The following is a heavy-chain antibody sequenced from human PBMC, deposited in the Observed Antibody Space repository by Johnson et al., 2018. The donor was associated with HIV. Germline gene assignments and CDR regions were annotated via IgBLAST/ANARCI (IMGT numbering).Heavy chain of an antibody. J-gene: IGHJ3*01. CDR2: IWYDGGNK. CDR1: GFTFSSYG. Sequence: QVQLVESGGGVVQPGRSLRLSCAASGFTFSSYGMHWVRHAPGKGLEWVAVIWYDGGNKYYADSVKGRFTISRDNSKNTVYLQMHSLRAEDTAVYYCAQGGKYSSHRDDGFDVWGQGTMVTVSS. V-gene: IGHV3-33*06. D-gene: IGHD6-6*01. CDR3: AQGGKYSSHRDDGFDV.